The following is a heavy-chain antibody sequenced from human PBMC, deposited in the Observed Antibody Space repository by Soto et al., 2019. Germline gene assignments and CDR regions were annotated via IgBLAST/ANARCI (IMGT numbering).Heavy chain of an antibody. D-gene: IGHD5-12*01. Sequence: ASVKVSCKSSGYTFTGYYMHWVRQAPGQGLEWMGWINPNSGGTNYAQKFQGWVTMTRHTSTSTAYMELSRLRSDDTAVYYCARRYSGYDYENDAFNIWGQGTMVTVS. V-gene: IGHV1-2*04. CDR1: GYTFTGYY. CDR2: INPNSGGT. CDR3: ARRYSGYDYENDAFNI. J-gene: IGHJ3*02.